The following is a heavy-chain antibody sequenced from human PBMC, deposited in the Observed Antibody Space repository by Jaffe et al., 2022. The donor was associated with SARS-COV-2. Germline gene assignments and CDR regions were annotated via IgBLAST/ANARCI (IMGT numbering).Heavy chain of an antibody. CDR1: GFTSSKYV. CDR3: ARDHPLNDVVETDRGQFFDY. Sequence: EVQLVESGGGLVQPGGSLRLSCVVSGFTSSKYVMSWVRQAPGKGLEWVSSISGSDGRTYYADSVKGRFIISGDNSRNTLFLQMNSLSAGDTAVYYCARDHPLNDVVETDRGQFFDYWGQGILVTVSS. J-gene: IGHJ4*02. D-gene: IGHD2-21*01. CDR2: ISGSDGRT. V-gene: IGHV3-23*04.